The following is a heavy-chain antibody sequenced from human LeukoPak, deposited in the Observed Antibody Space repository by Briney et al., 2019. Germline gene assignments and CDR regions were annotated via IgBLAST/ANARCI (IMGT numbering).Heavy chain of an antibody. Sequence: GRSLRLSCAASGFTFSSYAMHWVRQAPGKGLEWVAVISYDGSNKYYADSVKGRFTISRDNSKNTLYLQMISLRAEDTAVYYCARAQGAVAGTLFDYWGQGTLVTVSS. CDR3: ARAQGAVAGTLFDY. V-gene: IGHV3-30*04. CDR2: ISYDGSNK. CDR1: GFTFSSYA. J-gene: IGHJ4*02. D-gene: IGHD6-19*01.